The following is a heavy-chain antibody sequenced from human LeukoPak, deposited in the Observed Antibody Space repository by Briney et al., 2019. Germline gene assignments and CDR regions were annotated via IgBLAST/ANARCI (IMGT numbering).Heavy chain of an antibody. V-gene: IGHV4-39*01. Sequence: PSEILSLTCIVSGGSISSSSHYWGWIRQAPGRGLEWIGSIYYSGSTYYNPSLKSRVTMSVDTSKNQFSLKLSSVTAADTAVYYCARSITAPYHDAFDIWGQGTMVTVSS. D-gene: IGHD6-6*01. J-gene: IGHJ3*02. CDR2: IYYSGST. CDR3: ARSITAPYHDAFDI. CDR1: GGSISSSSHY.